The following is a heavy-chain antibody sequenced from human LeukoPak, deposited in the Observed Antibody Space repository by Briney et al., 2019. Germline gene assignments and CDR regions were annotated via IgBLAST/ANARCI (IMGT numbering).Heavy chain of an antibody. CDR3: ARVNAYQLLSAWFDP. V-gene: IGHV3-48*01. CDR2: ITSSSSTI. CDR1: GFTFSSYS. Sequence: GGSLRLSCAASGFTFSSYSMNWVRQAPGKGLEWISYITSSSSTIYYADSVKGRFTISRDNAKSSLYLQMNSLRAEDTAVYYCARVNAYQLLSAWFDPWGQGTLVTVSS. D-gene: IGHD2-2*01. J-gene: IGHJ5*02.